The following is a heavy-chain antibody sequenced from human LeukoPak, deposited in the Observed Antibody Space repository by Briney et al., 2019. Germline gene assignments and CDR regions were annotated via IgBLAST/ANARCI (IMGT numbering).Heavy chain of an antibody. Sequence: GGSLRLSCAASGFTFSDYYMSWIRQAPGRGLEWVSYISSSGSTIYYADSVKGRFTISRDNAKNSLYLQMNSLRAEDTAVYYCARPIVVVPAAIYDAFDIWGQGTMVTVSS. J-gene: IGHJ3*02. CDR1: GFTFSDYY. D-gene: IGHD2-2*01. CDR2: ISSSGSTI. CDR3: ARPIVVVPAAIYDAFDI. V-gene: IGHV3-11*04.